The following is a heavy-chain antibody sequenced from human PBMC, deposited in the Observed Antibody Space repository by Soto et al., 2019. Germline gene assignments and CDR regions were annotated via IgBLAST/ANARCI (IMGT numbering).Heavy chain of an antibody. V-gene: IGHV4-39*01. D-gene: IGHD3-9*01. Sequence: PSETLALTCTVCGGSVSGRSDYGGWVRQPPGKGLEWIGSVYYSGSTYYNPSLGSRVTISVDKSKNQFSLKLMSLSAADTAVYYCGRLEGLATISYYFDYWGQGALVTVSS. CDR1: GGSVSGRSDY. CDR3: GRLEGLATISYYFDY. J-gene: IGHJ4*02. CDR2: VYYSGST.